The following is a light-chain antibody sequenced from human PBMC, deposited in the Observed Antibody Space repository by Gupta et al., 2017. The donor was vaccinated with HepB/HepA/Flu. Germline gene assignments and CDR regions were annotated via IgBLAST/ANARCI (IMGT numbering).Light chain of an antibody. V-gene: IGLV6-57*02. CDR1: SGSIANYY. J-gene: IGLJ3*02. Sequence: NFMLTQPHSVSGSPRRTVNISCTGSSGSIANYYVQWYQQRPGSAPSTVIYEDNQRPSGVPERFSASIDSSSTSVSITSSGLKTEDESDYSSKCYDTFIGVFGGGTKLTVL. CDR2: EDN. CDR3: KCYDTFIGV.